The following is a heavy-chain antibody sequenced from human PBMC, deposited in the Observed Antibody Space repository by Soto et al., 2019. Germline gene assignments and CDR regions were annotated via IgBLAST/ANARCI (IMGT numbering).Heavy chain of an antibody. J-gene: IGHJ6*02. CDR3: AISPLFGMAV. CDR1: GGSSSSGYYY. CDR2: IYYSGNT. Sequence: PSETMSLTCHVSGGSSSSGYYYWSWIREPPGKGLEWFGNIYYSGNTHCNPSLKTRLTISIATSKTQFSLPAGSVTTADTVVYQCAISPLFGMAVWGHCRAVTVSS. D-gene: IGHD2-21*01. V-gene: IGHV4-30-4*01.